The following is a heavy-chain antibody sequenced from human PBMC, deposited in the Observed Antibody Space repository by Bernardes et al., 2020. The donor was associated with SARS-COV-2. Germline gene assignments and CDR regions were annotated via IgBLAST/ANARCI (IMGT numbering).Heavy chain of an antibody. V-gene: IGHV3-15*05. D-gene: IGHD2-2*01. CDR2: IKSKSDGGTI. CDR1: GFAFSNAW. J-gene: IGHJ4*02. Sequence: GGSLRLSCAASGFAFSNAWMNWVRQAPGKGLEWVGRIKSKSDGGTIDYAAPVKGRFTISRDDSKNTLFLEMNSLKMEDTGVYYCNAHFVDWGQGTLVTVSS. CDR3: NAHFVD.